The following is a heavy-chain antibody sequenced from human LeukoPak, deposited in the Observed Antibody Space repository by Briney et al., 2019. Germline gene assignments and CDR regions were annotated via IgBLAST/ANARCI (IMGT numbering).Heavy chain of an antibody. Sequence: SETLSLTCTVSGGSISSYYWCWIRQPAGKGLEWIGRIYTSGSTNYNPSLKSRVTMSVDTSKTQFSLRLSSVTAAATAVYYCARVTGYMTEDYFDYWGQGTLITVSS. V-gene: IGHV4-4*07. CDR3: ARVTGYMTEDYFDY. CDR1: GGSISSYY. J-gene: IGHJ4*02. D-gene: IGHD6-13*01. CDR2: IYTSGST.